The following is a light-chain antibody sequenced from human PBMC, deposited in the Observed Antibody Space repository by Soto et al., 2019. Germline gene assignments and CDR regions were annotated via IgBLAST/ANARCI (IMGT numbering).Light chain of an antibody. J-gene: IGKJ2*01. V-gene: IGKV1-27*01. Sequence: DIRMTQSLSSLSAFVGDTVTITCRASQDIIYYLAWYQQKPGKIPKLLIHSASTLQIGVQSRFSGTGSGTVFTLTINNLQPEDVATYYCQQYNSAPNTFGQGSRLEIK. CDR1: QDIIYY. CDR2: SAS. CDR3: QQYNSAPNT.